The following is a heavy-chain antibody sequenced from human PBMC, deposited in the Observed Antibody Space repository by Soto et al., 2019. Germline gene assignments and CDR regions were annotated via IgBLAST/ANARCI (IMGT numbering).Heavy chain of an antibody. V-gene: IGHV3-64D*06. Sequence: PGGSLRLSCSASGFAFSSYAMHWVRQTPGKGLEYVSAISPQGGSTYYADSVKGRFTISRDDSKNTVYLQMSSLRPDDTAVYYCVNMMIARGAFDFWGQGTLVNVS. CDR1: GFAFSSYA. CDR2: ISPQGGST. CDR3: VNMMIARGAFDF. J-gene: IGHJ4*02. D-gene: IGHD2-21*01.